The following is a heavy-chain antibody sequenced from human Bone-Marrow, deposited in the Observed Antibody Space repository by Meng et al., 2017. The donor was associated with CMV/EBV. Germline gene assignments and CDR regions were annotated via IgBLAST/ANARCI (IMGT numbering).Heavy chain of an antibody. Sequence: GESLKISCAASGFTFSSYAMSWVRQAPGKGLEWVSAISGSGGSTYYADSVKGRFTISRDNSKNTLYLQMNSLRAEDTAVYYCAKDKGDIVVVPAAIDYWGQGTLVTVSS. CDR1: GFTFSSYA. CDR2: ISGSGGST. V-gene: IGHV3-23*01. D-gene: IGHD2-2*01. J-gene: IGHJ4*02. CDR3: AKDKGDIVVVPAAIDY.